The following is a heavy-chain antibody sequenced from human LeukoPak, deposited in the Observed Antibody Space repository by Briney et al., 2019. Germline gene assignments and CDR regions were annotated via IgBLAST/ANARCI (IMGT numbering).Heavy chain of an antibody. CDR2: IYYSGST. J-gene: IGHJ4*02. CDR3: ARDSSGQLQSFDY. D-gene: IGHD3-22*01. Sequence: SETLSLTCTVSGGSISSSTYYWAWIRQPPGKGLEWIGSIYYSGSTYYNPSLKSRVTISVDTSKNQFSLKLSSVTAADTAVYYCARDSSGQLQSFDYWGQGTLVTVSS. CDR1: GGSISSSTYY. V-gene: IGHV4-39*02.